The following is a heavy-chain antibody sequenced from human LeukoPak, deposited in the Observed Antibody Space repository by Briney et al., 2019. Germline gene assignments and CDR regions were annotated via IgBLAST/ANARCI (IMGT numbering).Heavy chain of an antibody. Sequence: SETLSLACTVSGGSISSGSYYWSWIRQPAGKGLEWIGRIYTSGSTNYNPSLKSRVTISVDTSKNQFSLKLSSVTAADTAVYYCARGKYYFDYWGQGTLVTVSS. V-gene: IGHV4-61*02. J-gene: IGHJ4*02. CDR1: GGSISSGSYY. CDR2: IYTSGST. CDR3: ARGKYYFDY.